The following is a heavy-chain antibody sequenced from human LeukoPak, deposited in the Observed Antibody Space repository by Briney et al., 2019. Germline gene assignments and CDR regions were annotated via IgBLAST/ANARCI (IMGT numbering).Heavy chain of an antibody. CDR2: IYYSGST. J-gene: IGHJ5*02. D-gene: IGHD3-16*01. CDR3: ARHYGP. CDR1: GGFISSYY. V-gene: IGHV4-59*01. Sequence: SETLPLTCTVSGGFISSYYWSWIRQPPGKGLEWIGYIYYSGSTNYNPSLKSRVTISVDTSKSQFSLKLRSVTAADTAVYYCARHYGPWGQGTLVAVSS.